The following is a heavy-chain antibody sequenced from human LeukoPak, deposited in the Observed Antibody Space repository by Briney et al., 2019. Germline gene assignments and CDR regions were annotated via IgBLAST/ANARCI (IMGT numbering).Heavy chain of an antibody. Sequence: GGSLRLSCAASGFTFSSYSMNWVRQAPGKGLEWVSYISSSSSTIYYADSVKGRFTISRDNAKNSLYLQMNSLRAEDTAVYYCARDARLLEWESYYMDVWGKGTTVTVSS. D-gene: IGHD3-3*01. CDR1: GFTFSSYS. CDR2: ISSSSSTI. J-gene: IGHJ6*03. V-gene: IGHV3-48*01. CDR3: ARDARLLEWESYYMDV.